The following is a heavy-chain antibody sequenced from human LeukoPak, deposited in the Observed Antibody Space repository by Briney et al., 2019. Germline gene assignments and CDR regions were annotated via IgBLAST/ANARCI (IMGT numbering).Heavy chain of an antibody. V-gene: IGHV1-69*04. CDR1: GGTFSSYA. CDR3: ARAPQWEPNGFDP. Sequence: SVKVSCKASGGTFSSYAISWVRQAPGQGLEWMGRIIPILGIANYAQKFQGRVTITADKSTSTAYMELSSLRSEDTAVYYCARAPQWEPNGFDPWGQGTLVTVSS. D-gene: IGHD1-26*01. CDR2: IIPILGIA. J-gene: IGHJ5*02.